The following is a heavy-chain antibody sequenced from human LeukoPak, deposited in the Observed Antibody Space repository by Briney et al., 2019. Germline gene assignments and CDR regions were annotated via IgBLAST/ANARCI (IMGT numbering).Heavy chain of an antibody. D-gene: IGHD3-10*01. CDR1: GFTFSSYG. CDR2: ISYDGSNK. Sequence: SGGSLRLSCAASGFTFSSYGMHWVRQAPGKGLEWVAVISYDGSNKYYADSVKGRFTISRDNSKNTLYLQMNSLRAEDTAVYYCAKRGSGTPNYWGQGTLVTVSS. CDR3: AKRGSGTPNY. V-gene: IGHV3-30*18. J-gene: IGHJ4*02.